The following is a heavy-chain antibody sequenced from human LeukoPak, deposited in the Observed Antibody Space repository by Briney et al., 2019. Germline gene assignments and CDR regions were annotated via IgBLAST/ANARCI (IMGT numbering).Heavy chain of an antibody. V-gene: IGHV3-11*04. CDR3: ARGSFLITFGGLIV. D-gene: IGHD3-16*02. J-gene: IGHJ4*02. Sequence: GGSLRLSCAASGFTFSDYYMSWIRQAPGKGLEWLSYICSSNTIYTADCVKALFTISRDNAKNSLYLKMKSLRAEDTAVYYCARGSFLITFGGLIVWGQGTLVTVSS. CDR2: ICSSNTI. CDR1: GFTFSDYY.